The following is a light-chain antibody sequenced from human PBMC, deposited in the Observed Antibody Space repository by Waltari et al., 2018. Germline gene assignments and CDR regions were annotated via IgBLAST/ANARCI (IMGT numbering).Light chain of an antibody. CDR2: VNGDGSH. Sequence: QLVLTQPPSASASPGASVKLTCTLSSGHSDYGIAWHQQQPEKGPRFLMKVNGDGSHTKGDGIPHRFSGSSSGAERYLTISSRQSEDEADYYCQTWGPDNNWVFGGGTKLTVL. CDR3: QTWGPDNNWV. J-gene: IGLJ3*02. CDR1: SGHSDYG. V-gene: IGLV4-69*02.